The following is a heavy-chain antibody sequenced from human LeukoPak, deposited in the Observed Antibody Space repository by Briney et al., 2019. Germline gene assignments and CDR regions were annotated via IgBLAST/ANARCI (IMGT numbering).Heavy chain of an antibody. V-gene: IGHV4-34*01. CDR1: GGSFSGYY. D-gene: IGHD3-22*01. CDR3: ARRWKYYYDSSLDY. Sequence: SSETLSLTCAVYGGSFSGYYWSWIRQPPGKGLEWIGEINHSGSTNYNPSLKSRVTISVDTSKNQFSLKLSSVTAADTAVYYCARRWKYYYDSSLDYWGQGTLVTVSS. CDR2: INHSGST. J-gene: IGHJ4*02.